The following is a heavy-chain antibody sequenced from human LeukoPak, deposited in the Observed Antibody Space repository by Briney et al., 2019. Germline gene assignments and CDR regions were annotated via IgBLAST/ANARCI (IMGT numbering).Heavy chain of an antibody. Sequence: PSETLSLTCTVSGGSISSGSYYWSWIRQPAGEGLEWIGRIYTSGSTNYNPSLKSRVTISVDTSKNQFSLKLSSVTAADTAVYYCAREGHYYDSSGYPNYYYYYMDVWGKGTTVTVSS. CDR2: IYTSGST. J-gene: IGHJ6*03. V-gene: IGHV4-61*02. CDR1: GGSISSGSYY. CDR3: AREGHYYDSSGYPNYYYYYMDV. D-gene: IGHD3-22*01.